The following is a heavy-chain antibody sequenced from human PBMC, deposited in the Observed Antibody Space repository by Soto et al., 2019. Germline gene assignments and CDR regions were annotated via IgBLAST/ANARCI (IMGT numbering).Heavy chain of an antibody. J-gene: IGHJ4*02. CDR2: IYWDDDE. CDR3: AHGSFFRGAHLDS. D-gene: IGHD3-10*01. Sequence: QITLRESGPTLVKPTQTLTLTCTFSGFSLTTTGVAVAWIRQPPGKALEWLALIYWDDDERYNPFLKTRLTITKVISRNQVVLTVTNLDPVDTATYYCAHGSFFRGAHLDSWGPGTLVTVSS. CDR1: GFSLTTTGVA. V-gene: IGHV2-5*02.